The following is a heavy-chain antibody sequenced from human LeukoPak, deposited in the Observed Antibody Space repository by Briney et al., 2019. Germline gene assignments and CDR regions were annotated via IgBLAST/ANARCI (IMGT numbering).Heavy chain of an antibody. CDR2: ISYDGSNK. Sequence: GRSLRPSCAASGFTFSSYAMHWVRQAPGKGLEWVAVISYDGSNKYYADSVKGRFTISRDNSKNTLYLQMNSLRAEDTAVYYCARVVTQQPGGGYYWGQGTLVTVSS. V-gene: IGHV3-30-3*01. D-gene: IGHD6-13*01. J-gene: IGHJ4*02. CDR1: GFTFSSYA. CDR3: ARVVTQQPGGGYY.